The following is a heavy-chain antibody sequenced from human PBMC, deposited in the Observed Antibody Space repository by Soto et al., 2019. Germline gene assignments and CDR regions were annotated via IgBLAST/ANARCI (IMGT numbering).Heavy chain of an antibody. CDR3: ARVLWFGESPNWYDP. Sequence: SGPTLVNPTQTLTLTCTFSGFSLSTSGVGVGWIRQPPGKALEWLALIYWNDDKRYSPSLKSRLTITKDTSKNQVVLTMTNMDPVDTATYYCARVLWFGESPNWYDPWGQGTLVTVSS. CDR1: GFSLSTSGVG. D-gene: IGHD3-10*01. V-gene: IGHV2-5*01. CDR2: IYWNDDK. J-gene: IGHJ5*02.